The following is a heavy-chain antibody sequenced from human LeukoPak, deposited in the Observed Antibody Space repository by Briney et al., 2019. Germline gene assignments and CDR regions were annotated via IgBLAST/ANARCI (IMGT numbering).Heavy chain of an antibody. Sequence: SQTLSLTCAISGDSVSSNSAAWNWIRQSPSRGLEWLGRTYYRSKWYNDYAVSLKGRIAVSPDTFNNQFSLQLNFVTPDDTAVYYCARDGWHTLDYWGQGILVTVSS. D-gene: IGHD5-24*01. CDR2: TYYRSKWYN. CDR1: GDSVSSNSAA. V-gene: IGHV6-1*01. J-gene: IGHJ4*02. CDR3: ARDGWHTLDY.